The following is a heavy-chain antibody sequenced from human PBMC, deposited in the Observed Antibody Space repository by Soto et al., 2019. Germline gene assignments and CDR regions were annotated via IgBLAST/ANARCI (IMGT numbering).Heavy chain of an antibody. Sequence: PSETLSLTCTVTGGSMTSGDQYWTWIRLRPGEGLEWFGYINHRGSLYYNPSLKSRVSMSVDTSKNQFSLNLSSVTAADTAVYYCARELPQRQGRNMDVWGQGTTVTVSS. CDR2: INHRGSL. CDR3: ARELPQRQGRNMDV. V-gene: IGHV4-31*03. D-gene: IGHD1-1*01. J-gene: IGHJ6*02. CDR1: GGSMTSGDQY.